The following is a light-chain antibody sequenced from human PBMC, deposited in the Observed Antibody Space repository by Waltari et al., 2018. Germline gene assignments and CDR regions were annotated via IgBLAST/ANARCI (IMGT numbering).Light chain of an antibody. J-gene: IGKJ4*01. CDR2: DAA. V-gene: IGKV1-13*02. Sequence: AIQLTQSPSSLSASVGDRITITCRASKGISSTLAWYQQKLGKAPRVLIYDAASLQSGVPSRFSGSGSGTDFTLTISSLQPEDFATYYCQQFHSYPLTFGGGTKVEIK. CDR1: KGISST. CDR3: QQFHSYPLT.